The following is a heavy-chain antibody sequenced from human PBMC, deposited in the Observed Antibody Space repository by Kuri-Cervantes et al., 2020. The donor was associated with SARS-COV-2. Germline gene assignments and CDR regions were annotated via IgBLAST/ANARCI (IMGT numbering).Heavy chain of an antibody. Sequence: SETLSLTCAVSGYSISSGYYWGWIRQPPGKGLEWIGSIYHSGSTYYNPSLKSRVTISVDTSKNQFSLKLSSVTAADTAVYYCARLSGYDSSGYNDYWGQGTLVTVSS. J-gene: IGHJ4*02. CDR3: ARLSGYDSSGYNDY. V-gene: IGHV4-38-2*01. D-gene: IGHD3-22*01. CDR2: IYHSGST. CDR1: GYSISSGYY.